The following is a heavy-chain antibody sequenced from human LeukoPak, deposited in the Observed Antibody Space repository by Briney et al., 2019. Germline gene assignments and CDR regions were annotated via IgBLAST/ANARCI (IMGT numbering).Heavy chain of an antibody. Sequence: GGSLRLSCAASGFTFSSYGMHWVRQAPGKGLEWVAFIRYDGSNKYYADSVKGRFTISRDNSKNTLYLQMNSLRAEDTAVYYCAKDQVPPLSSVDYWGLGTLVTVSS. V-gene: IGHV3-30*02. CDR1: GFTFSSYG. CDR3: AKDQVPPLSSVDY. J-gene: IGHJ4*02. D-gene: IGHD2/OR15-2a*01. CDR2: IRYDGSNK.